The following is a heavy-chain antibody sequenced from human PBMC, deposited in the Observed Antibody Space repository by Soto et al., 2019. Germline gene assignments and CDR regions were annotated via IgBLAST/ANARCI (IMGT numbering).Heavy chain of an antibody. CDR3: AKDKGDFWSGYYTGDAFEI. D-gene: IGHD3-3*01. CDR1: GFTFSSYA. CDR2: ISGSGGST. V-gene: IGHV3-23*01. J-gene: IGHJ3*02. Sequence: GGSLRLSCAASGFTFSSYAMSWVRQAPGKGLEWVSAISGSGGSTYYADSVKGRFTISRDNSKNTLYLQMNSLRAEDTAVYFCAKDKGDFWSGYYTGDAFEIWGQGTMVTVSS.